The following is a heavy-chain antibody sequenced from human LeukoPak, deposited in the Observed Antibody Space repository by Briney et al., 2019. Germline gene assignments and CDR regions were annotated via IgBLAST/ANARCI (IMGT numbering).Heavy chain of an antibody. V-gene: IGHV1-2*02. D-gene: IGHD6-13*01. J-gene: IGHJ6*02. CDR2: INPNSGGT. CDR3: ARTEYSSSWHYDSYGMDV. CDR1: GYTFTGYY. Sequence: ASVKVSCKASGYTFTGYYMHWVRQAPGQGLEWMGWINPNSGGTNYAQKFQGRVTMTRDTSISTAYMELSRLRSDDTAVSYCARTEYSSSWHYDSYGMDVWGQGTTVTVSS.